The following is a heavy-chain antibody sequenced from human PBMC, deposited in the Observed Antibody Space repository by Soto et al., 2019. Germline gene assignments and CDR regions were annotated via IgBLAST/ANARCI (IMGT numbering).Heavy chain of an antibody. CDR1: GGSVSSGSYY. J-gene: IGHJ4*02. CDR3: AREPASRDYDFWSGPPEYFDY. CDR2: IYYSGST. Sequence: SETLSLTCTVSGGSVSSGSYYWSWIRQPPGKGLEWIGYIYYSGSTNYNPSLKSRVTISVDTSKNQFSLKLSSVTAADTAVYYCAREPASRDYDFWSGPPEYFDYWGQGTLVTVS. V-gene: IGHV4-61*01. D-gene: IGHD3-3*01.